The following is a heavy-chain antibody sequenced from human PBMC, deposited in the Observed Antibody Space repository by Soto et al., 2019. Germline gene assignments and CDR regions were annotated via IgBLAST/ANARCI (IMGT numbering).Heavy chain of an antibody. Sequence: PSETLSLGCAVSGSSVSGDFYWAWIRQPLGKGLEWIGSVYPSGNTYYRPSLRGRISLSIDTSKNQISLTLTSVTAADTALFYFSNATAITDI. CDR1: GSSVSGDFY. CDR2: VYPSGNT. J-gene: IGHJ3*02. V-gene: IGHV4-38-2*01. CDR3: SNATAITDI. D-gene: IGHD2-15*01.